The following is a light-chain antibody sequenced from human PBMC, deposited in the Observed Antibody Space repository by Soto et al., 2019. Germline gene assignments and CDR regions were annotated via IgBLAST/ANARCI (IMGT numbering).Light chain of an antibody. CDR1: QSVSSSY. J-gene: IGKJ1*01. CDR3: QQYVTYPWT. Sequence: EIVLTQSPGTLSLSPGERATLSCRASQSVSSSYLAWYQQKPGQAPRLLIYGASSRATGIPDRFSGSGSGTDFALTISRLEPEDFAVYYCQQYVTYPWTFGQGTKVDIK. V-gene: IGKV3-20*01. CDR2: GAS.